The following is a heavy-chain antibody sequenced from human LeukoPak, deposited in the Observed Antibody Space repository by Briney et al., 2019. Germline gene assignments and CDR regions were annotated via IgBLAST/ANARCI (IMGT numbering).Heavy chain of an antibody. V-gene: IGHV1-69*06. CDR2: IIPIFGTA. J-gene: IGHJ3*02. Sequence: ASVKVSCKASGGTFSSYAISWVRQAPGQGLEWMGGIIPIFGTANYAQKLQGRVTITADKSTSTAYMELSSLRSEDTAVYYCARDYPIYDYVWGSYRYDAFDIWGQGTMVTVSS. D-gene: IGHD3-16*02. CDR1: GGTFSSYA. CDR3: ARDYPIYDYVWGSYRYDAFDI.